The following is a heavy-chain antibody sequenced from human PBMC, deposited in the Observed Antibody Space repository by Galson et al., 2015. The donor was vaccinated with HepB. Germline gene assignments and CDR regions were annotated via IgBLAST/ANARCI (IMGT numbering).Heavy chain of an antibody. CDR1: GDSVSSRTAA. J-gene: IGHJ6*02. D-gene: IGHD3-22*01. V-gene: IGHV6-1*01. CDR2: TYYRSKWYN. Sequence: CAISGDSVSSRTAAWNWIRQSPSRGLEWLGRTYYRSKWYNDYAVSVNSRININPDTSKNQFSLQLSSVTPYDTAVYYCARDSFYDNTGYPVPRNFGVDVWGQGTTVTVSS. CDR3: ARDSFYDNTGYPVPRNFGVDV.